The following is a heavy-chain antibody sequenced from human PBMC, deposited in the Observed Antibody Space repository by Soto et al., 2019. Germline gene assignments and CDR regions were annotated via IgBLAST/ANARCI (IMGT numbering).Heavy chain of an antibody. Sequence: GGSLRLSCAASGFTFSSYSMNWVRQAPGKGLEWVSSISSSSYIYYADSVKGRFTISRDNAKNSLYLQMNSLRAEDTAVYYCARDGRGYCSSTSCYTFDYWGQGTLVTVSS. J-gene: IGHJ4*02. D-gene: IGHD2-2*02. CDR3: ARDGRGYCSSTSCYTFDY. CDR1: GFTFSSYS. V-gene: IGHV3-21*01. CDR2: ISSSSYI.